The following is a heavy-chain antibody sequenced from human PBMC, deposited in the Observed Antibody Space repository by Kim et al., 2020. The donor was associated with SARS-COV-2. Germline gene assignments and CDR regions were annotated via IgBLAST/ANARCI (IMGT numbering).Heavy chain of an antibody. J-gene: IGHJ6*02. V-gene: IGHV3-11*01. Sequence: GGSLRLSCAASGFTFSDYYMSWIRQAPGKGLEWVSYISSSGSTIYYADSVKGRFTISRDNAKNSLYLQMNSLRAEDMAVYYCARDESGGWFGELFKYYGMDVWGQGTTVTVSS. CDR1: GFTFSDYY. D-gene: IGHD3-10*01. CDR3: ARDESGGWFGELFKYYGMDV. CDR2: ISSSGSTI.